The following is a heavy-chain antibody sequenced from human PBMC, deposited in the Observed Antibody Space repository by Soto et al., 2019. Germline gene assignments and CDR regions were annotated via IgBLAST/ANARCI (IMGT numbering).Heavy chain of an antibody. D-gene: IGHD5-18*01. V-gene: IGHV4-30-4*02. CDR3: GRGQTAIDV. CDR1: GGTITRGDHF. J-gene: IGHJ6*03. Sequence: SETLSLTCIVSGGTITRGDHFWSWVRQSPGKGLEWLGYIYYSGTTYYNPSLKGRVMMTINTTNHPFILNLSSVTAADTAVFYCGRGQTAIDVWGKGTTVTVS. CDR2: IYYSGTT.